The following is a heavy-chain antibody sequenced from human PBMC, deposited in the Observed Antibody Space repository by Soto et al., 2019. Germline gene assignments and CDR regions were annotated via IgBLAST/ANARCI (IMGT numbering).Heavy chain of an antibody. Sequence: SETLSLTCTVSNSSISSGGYSWSWIRQTPGKGLEWIGYIYPTGKTYYNPSLKNRATLSIDTSQNQFSLQLTSVTAADTAVYYCARAPPGPAPRWGVWGHGTTVTVSS. CDR2: IYPTGKT. V-gene: IGHV4-30-2*01. D-gene: IGHD3-16*01. J-gene: IGHJ6*02. CDR1: NSSISSGGYS. CDR3: ARAPPGPAPRWGV.